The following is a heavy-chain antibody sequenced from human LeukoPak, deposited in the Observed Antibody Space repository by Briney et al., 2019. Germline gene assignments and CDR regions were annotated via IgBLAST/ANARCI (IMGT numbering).Heavy chain of an antibody. CDR1: GYSISTSYY. CDR2: IYHSGNT. Sequence: SETLSLTCTVSGYSISTSYYWGWIRQPPGKGLEWIGSIYHSGNTYYNPSLKSRVTISVDTSKNQFSLTLRSMTAADTAVYYCARGVLQDYYDSSGLHHRGGVDYWGQGTLVTVSS. J-gene: IGHJ4*02. CDR3: ARGVLQDYYDSSGLHHRGGVDY. D-gene: IGHD3-22*01. V-gene: IGHV4-38-2*02.